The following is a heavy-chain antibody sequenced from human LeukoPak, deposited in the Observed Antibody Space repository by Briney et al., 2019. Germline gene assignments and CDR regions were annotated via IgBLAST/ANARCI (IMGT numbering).Heavy chain of an antibody. Sequence: GGSLRLSCAASGFTFSSYSMNWVRQAAGKGLEWVSSISSSSYIYYADSVKGRFTISRDNAKNSLYLQMNSLRAEDTAVYYCARVRGGYESFDYWGQGTLVTVSS. D-gene: IGHD5-12*01. V-gene: IGHV3-21*01. CDR3: ARVRGGYESFDY. CDR1: GFTFSSYS. CDR2: ISSSSYI. J-gene: IGHJ4*02.